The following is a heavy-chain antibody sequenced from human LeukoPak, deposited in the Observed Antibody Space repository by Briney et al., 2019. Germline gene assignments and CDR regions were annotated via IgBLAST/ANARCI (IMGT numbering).Heavy chain of an antibody. V-gene: IGHV4-39*01. CDR1: GGSISSSSYY. CDR2: IYYSGSI. Sequence: SETLSLTCTVSGGSISSSSYYWGWIRQPPGKGLEWIGSIYYSGSIYYNPSLKGRVTISVDTSKNQFSLKLSAVTATDTAVYYCARSYCNTTSCYGVGAFDIWGQGTMVTVSS. CDR3: ARSYCNTTSCYGVGAFDI. J-gene: IGHJ3*02. D-gene: IGHD2-2*01.